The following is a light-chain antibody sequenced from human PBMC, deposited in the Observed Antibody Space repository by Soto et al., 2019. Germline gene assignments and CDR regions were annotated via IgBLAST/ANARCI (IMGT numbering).Light chain of an antibody. V-gene: IGKV1-12*01. Sequence: DIQLTQSPSSASASVGHRFTITCRASQGINSWLAWYQQKTGKAPNFLIYTESSLQSGVPYRLSGSQSGTDLNLTISRLQPEDFATYYCQKAKSFPITCGQGTRLEIK. CDR1: QGINSW. CDR3: QKAKSFPIT. J-gene: IGKJ5*01. CDR2: TES.